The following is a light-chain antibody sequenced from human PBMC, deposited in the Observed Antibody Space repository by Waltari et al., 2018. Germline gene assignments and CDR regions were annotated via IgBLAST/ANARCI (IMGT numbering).Light chain of an antibody. V-gene: IGLV2-11*01. CDR3: CSYAGSYVV. J-gene: IGLJ2*01. Sequence: QSALTQPRSVSGSPGQSVTISCTGTSSDVGGYNYVSWYQQHPGKAPKLMSYDVNKRPSGVPDRFSGSKSGNTASLTISGLQAEDEADYYCCSYAGSYVVFGGGTKLTVL. CDR1: SSDVGGYNY. CDR2: DVN.